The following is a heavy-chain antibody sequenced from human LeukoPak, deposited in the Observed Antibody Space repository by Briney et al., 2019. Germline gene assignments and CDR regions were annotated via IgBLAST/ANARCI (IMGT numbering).Heavy chain of an antibody. J-gene: IGHJ5*02. CDR2: IRDDGSNK. Sequence: PGGSLRLSCAASGFTFDDYAMHWVRQAPGKGLEWVAFIRDDGSNKYYADSVKGRFTISRDNSKNTLYLQMNSLRAEDTAVYYCAKRGEGVSNTWYMNNWFDPWGQGTLVTVSS. V-gene: IGHV3-30*02. CDR3: AKRGEGVSNTWYMNNWFDP. CDR1: GFTFDDYA. D-gene: IGHD6-13*01.